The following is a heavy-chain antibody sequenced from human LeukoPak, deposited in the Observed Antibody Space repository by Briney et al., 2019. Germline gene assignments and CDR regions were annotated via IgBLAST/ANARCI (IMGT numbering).Heavy chain of an antibody. CDR3: AKDAPVNIVVVPAANS. V-gene: IGHV3-23*01. Sequence: GGSLRLSCAASGFTFSSYAMSWVRQAPGKGLEWVSAISGSGGSTYYAGSVKGRFTISRDNSKNTLYLQMNSLRAEDTAVYYCAKDAPVNIVVVPAANSWGQGTLVTVSS. CDR1: GFTFSSYA. CDR2: ISGSGGST. J-gene: IGHJ4*02. D-gene: IGHD2-2*01.